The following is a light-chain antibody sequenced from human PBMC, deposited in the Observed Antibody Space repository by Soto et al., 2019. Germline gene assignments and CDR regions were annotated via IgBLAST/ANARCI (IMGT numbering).Light chain of an antibody. V-gene: IGKV1-5*01. CDR1: QSVSGW. Sequence: DIQMTQSPSPLSASVGDRVTITCRASQSVSGWLAWYQQKPGKAPKLLIYDASILEGGVPSRFSGSESGTQFTLTISSLQPDDFATYYCQQYNSYSQTFGHGTKVEIK. CDR2: DAS. CDR3: QQYNSYSQT. J-gene: IGKJ1*01.